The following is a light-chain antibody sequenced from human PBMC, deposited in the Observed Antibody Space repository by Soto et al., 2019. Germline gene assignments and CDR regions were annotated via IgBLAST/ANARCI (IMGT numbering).Light chain of an antibody. V-gene: IGLV2-14*01. CDR2: EVS. CDR3: SSYTSSTTPYV. Sequence: QSALTQPASVSGSPGQSITISCTGTSSDVGAYNYVSWYQQYPGKAPKLMIHEVSKRPSGVSNRFSGPKSGNTASLTISGLQAEDEADYYCSSYTSSTTPYVFGTGTKLTVL. J-gene: IGLJ1*01. CDR1: SSDVGAYNY.